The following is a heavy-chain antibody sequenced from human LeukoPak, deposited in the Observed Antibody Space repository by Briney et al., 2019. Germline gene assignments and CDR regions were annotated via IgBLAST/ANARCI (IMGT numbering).Heavy chain of an antibody. V-gene: IGHV3-48*04. CDR2: ISSSSSTI. CDR3: ASKYGSGSYDY. J-gene: IGHJ4*02. CDR1: GFTFSTYS. D-gene: IGHD3-10*01. Sequence: GGSLRLSCAASGFTFSTYSMNWVRQAPGKGLEWVSYISSSSSTIYYADSVKGRFTISRDSAKNSLYLQMNSLRAEDTAVYYCASKYGSGSYDYWGQGTLVTVSS.